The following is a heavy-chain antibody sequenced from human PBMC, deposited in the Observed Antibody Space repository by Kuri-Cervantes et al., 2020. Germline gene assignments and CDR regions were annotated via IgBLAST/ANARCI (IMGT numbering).Heavy chain of an antibody. Sequence: GESLKISCAASGFTFSDYYMSWIRQAPGKGLEWVSYISSSGSTIYYADSVKGRFTISRDNAKNSLYLQMNSLRTEDTALYYCAKDMGYSGSYLDYWGQGTLVTVSS. CDR2: ISSSGSTI. V-gene: IGHV3-11*01. D-gene: IGHD1-26*01. CDR1: GFTFSDYY. J-gene: IGHJ4*02. CDR3: AKDMGYSGSYLDY.